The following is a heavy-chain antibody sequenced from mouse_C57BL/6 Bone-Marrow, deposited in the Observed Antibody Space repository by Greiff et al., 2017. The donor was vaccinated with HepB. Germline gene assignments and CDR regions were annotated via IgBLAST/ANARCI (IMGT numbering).Heavy chain of an antibody. CDR2: ISYDGSN. CDR3: ARDGYYRFAY. Sequence: ESGPGLVKPSQSLSLTCSVTGYSITSGYYWNWIRQFPGNKLEWMGYISYDGSNNYNPSLKNRISITRDTSENQFFLKLNSVTTEDTATYYCARDGYYRFAYWGQGTLVTVSA. J-gene: IGHJ3*01. CDR1: GYSITSGYY. V-gene: IGHV3-6*01. D-gene: IGHD2-3*01.